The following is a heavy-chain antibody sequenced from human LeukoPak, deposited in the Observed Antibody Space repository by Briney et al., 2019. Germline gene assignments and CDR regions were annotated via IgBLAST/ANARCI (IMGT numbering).Heavy chain of an antibody. J-gene: IGHJ4*02. V-gene: IGHV4-61*02. CDR3: AREGYYDSSGYDDY. CDR2: IYTSGST. CDR1: GGSISSGSYY. Sequence: PSEALSLTCTVSGGSISSGSYYWSWIRQPAGKGLEWIGRIYTSGSTNYNPSLKSRVTISVDTSKNQFSLKLSSVTAADTAVYYCAREGYYDSSGYDDYWGQGTLVTVSS. D-gene: IGHD3-22*01.